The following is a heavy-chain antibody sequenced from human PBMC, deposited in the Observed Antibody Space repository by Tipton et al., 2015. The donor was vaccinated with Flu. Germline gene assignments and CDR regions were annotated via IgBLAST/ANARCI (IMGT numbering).Heavy chain of an antibody. CDR2: IYTSGST. CDR1: GGSISSYY. V-gene: IGHV4-4*07. Sequence: TLSLTCTVSGGSISSYYWSWIRQPAGKGLEWIGRIYTSGSTNYNPSLKSRVTISVDTSKNQFSLKLSSVTAADTAVYYCARDLGGDFNDAFDIWGQGTMVTVSS. J-gene: IGHJ3*02. D-gene: IGHD2-21*02. CDR3: ARDLGGDFNDAFDI.